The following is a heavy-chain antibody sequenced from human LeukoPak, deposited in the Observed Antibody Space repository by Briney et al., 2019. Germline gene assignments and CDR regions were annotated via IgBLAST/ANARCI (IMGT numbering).Heavy chain of an antibody. D-gene: IGHD6-19*01. J-gene: IGHJ4*02. CDR3: ARLDSGWQGPDY. CDR2: INYSGST. Sequence: SETLSLTCTVSGGTISSYYWSWVRQPPGKGLEWIGDINYSGSTNYNPSLKSRVTISVDTSKNQFSLKLSSVTAADTAVYYCARLDSGWQGPDYWGQGTLVTVSS. CDR1: GGTISSYY. V-gene: IGHV4-59*01.